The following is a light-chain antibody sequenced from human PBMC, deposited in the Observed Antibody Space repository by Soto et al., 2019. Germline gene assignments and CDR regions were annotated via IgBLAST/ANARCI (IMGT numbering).Light chain of an antibody. J-gene: IGLJ1*01. V-gene: IGLV2-8*01. CDR2: EVN. Sequence: QSALTQPPSASGSPGQSVTISCTVTSSDVGGYNFVSWYQQYPGKVPKLMVYEVNKRPSGVPDRFSGSKSGNTASLTVSGLQAEDEADYYCTSYAGVNNVFGTGTKLTVL. CDR3: TSYAGVNNV. CDR1: SSDVGGYNF.